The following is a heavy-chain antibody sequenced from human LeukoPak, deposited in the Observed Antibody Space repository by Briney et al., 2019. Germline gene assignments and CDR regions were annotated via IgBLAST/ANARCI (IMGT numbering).Heavy chain of an antibody. CDR1: GGSISNTEW. D-gene: IGHD3/OR15-3a*01. V-gene: IGHV4-4*02. CDR2: IYHTGST. J-gene: IGHJ4*02. CDR3: ARGGRTVLDY. Sequence: PSETLSLTCGVSGGSISNTEWWSWVRQPPGKGLEWIGEIYHTGSTNYNPSLKSRVTISVDKSKNQFSLRLSSVTAADTAVYFCARGGRTVLDYWGQGTLVTVCS.